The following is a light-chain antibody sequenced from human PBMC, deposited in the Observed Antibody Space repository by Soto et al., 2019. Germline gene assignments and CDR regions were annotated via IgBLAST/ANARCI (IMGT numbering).Light chain of an antibody. CDR2: AAS. CDR1: QSVLYSSNNKNY. V-gene: IGKV4-1*01. J-gene: IGKJ2*01. CDR3: QQSYGSPRT. Sequence: DIVMTQSPDSLAVSLGERATINCKSSQSVLYSSNNKNYLAWYQQKPGKAPKLLIYAASSLQRGVPSRFSGSGSGTGFTLTVSSLQPEDFTTYYCQQSYGSPRTFGQGTKLEIK.